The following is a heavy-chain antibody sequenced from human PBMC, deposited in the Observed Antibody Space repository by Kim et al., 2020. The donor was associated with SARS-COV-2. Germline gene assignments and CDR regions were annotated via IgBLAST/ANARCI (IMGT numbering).Heavy chain of an antibody. D-gene: IGHD3-10*01. Sequence: KGRFTISREKSKNTLYLQMNSMRAEDTAVYYCAKFNSGNYYGSGSYFDYWGQGTLVTVSS. V-gene: IGHV3-23*01. J-gene: IGHJ4*02. CDR3: AKFNSGNYYGSGSYFDY.